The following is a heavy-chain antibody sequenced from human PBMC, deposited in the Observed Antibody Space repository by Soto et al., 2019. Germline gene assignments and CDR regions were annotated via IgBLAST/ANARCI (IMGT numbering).Heavy chain of an antibody. Sequence: EVQLLESGGGLVQPGGSLTLSCAAFGLRLRDYTMSWVRQAPGKVLESISVILSNYNTYYTDSVRGRFTISRDSSKNMLYLEMNSLRAEDTAVYYCARRVNGYFDYWGQGALVTVSS. J-gene: IGHJ4*02. V-gene: IGHV3-23*05. D-gene: IGHD2-8*01. CDR1: GLRLRDYT. CDR3: ARRVNGYFDY. CDR2: ILSNYNT.